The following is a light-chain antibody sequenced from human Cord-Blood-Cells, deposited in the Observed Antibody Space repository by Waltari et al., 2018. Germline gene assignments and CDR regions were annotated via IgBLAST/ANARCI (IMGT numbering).Light chain of an antibody. Sequence: SALTHPSSVSRSPGSSTPTPCPRISSEVGGCNTVSWYQQHPGKAPQLMIYDVSNRPSGVSNRFSGSKSGNTASLTISGLQAEDEADYYCSSYTSSSTYVFGTGNKVTVL. CDR1: SSEVGGCNT. CDR2: DVS. J-gene: IGLJ1*01. CDR3: SSYTSSSTYV. V-gene: IGLV2-14*01.